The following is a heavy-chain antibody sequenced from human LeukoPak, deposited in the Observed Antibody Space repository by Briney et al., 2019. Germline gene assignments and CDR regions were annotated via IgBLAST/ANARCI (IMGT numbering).Heavy chain of an antibody. J-gene: IGHJ6*02. Sequence: SETLSLTCTVSGGSISSGDCYWSWIRQPPGKGLEWIGYIYYSGSTYYNPSLRSRVTISLDTSKSQFSLKLSSVTAADTAAYYCARASQIEYTSSWYGMDVWGQGTTVTVSS. V-gene: IGHV4-30-4*01. D-gene: IGHD6-13*01. CDR3: ARASQIEYTSSWYGMDV. CDR1: GGSISSGDCY. CDR2: IYYSGST.